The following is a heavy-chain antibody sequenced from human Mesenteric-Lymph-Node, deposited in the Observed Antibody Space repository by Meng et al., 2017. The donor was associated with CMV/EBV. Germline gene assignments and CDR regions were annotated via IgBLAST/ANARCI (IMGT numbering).Heavy chain of an antibody. CDR2: ISSSSSYI. Sequence: GESLKISCAASGFTFSSYSMNWVRQAPGKGLEWVSSISSSSSYIYYADSVKGRFTISRDNAKNSLYLQMNSLRAEDTAVYYCAKSGCSISGCHGGWFDPWGQGTLVTVSS. D-gene: IGHD2-2*01. CDR1: GFTFSSYS. J-gene: IGHJ5*02. V-gene: IGHV3-21*04. CDR3: AKSGCSISGCHGGWFDP.